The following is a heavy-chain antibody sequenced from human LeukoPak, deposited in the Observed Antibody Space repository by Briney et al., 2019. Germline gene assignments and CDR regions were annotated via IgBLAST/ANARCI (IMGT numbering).Heavy chain of an antibody. J-gene: IGHJ4*02. CDR1: GFTFSSYG. V-gene: IGHV3-30*02. D-gene: IGHD1-14*01. CDR3: AKDSRYYYINY. Sequence: GGSLRLSCAASGFTFSSYGMHWVRQPPGKGLEWVAFTPYDGRKEYYADSVKGRFTISRDNSKNTLYLQMNSLKSEDTALYYCAKDSRYYYINYWGQGTLVTVSS. CDR2: TPYDGRKE.